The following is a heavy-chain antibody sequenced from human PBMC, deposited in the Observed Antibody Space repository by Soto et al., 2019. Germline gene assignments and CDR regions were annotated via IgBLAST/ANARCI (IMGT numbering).Heavy chain of an antibody. CDR2: IYYSGST. CDR3: ARPGKGFYYYYYMDV. D-gene: IGHD1-26*01. CDR1: ACMLRTTRYY. J-gene: IGHJ6*03. Sequence: EKLCHRNTVSACMLRTTRYYGSWLLLPPGKGLEWIGIIYYSGSTYYNPSLKSRVTISVDTSKNQFSLKLSSVTAADTAVYYCARPGKGFYYYYYMDVWGKGTTVT. V-gene: IGHV4-39*01.